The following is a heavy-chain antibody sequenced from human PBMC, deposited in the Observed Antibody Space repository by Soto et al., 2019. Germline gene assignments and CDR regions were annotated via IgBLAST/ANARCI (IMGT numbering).Heavy chain of an antibody. V-gene: IGHV1-24*01. D-gene: IGHD3-22*01. CDR1: GYTFTSYG. J-gene: IGHJ5*02. Sequence: ASVKVSCQASGYTFTSYGISWVRQAPGQGLEWMGGFDPEDGETIYAQKFQGRVTMTEDTSTDTAYMELSSLRSEDTAVYYCATTRYDSSGLDWFDPWGQGTLVTVSS. CDR3: ATTRYDSSGLDWFDP. CDR2: FDPEDGET.